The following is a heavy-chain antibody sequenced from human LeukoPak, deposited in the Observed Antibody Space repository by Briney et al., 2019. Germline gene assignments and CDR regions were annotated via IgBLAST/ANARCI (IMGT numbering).Heavy chain of an antibody. CDR3: ARDSNGSGSRYYYGMDV. CDR2: IYYSGST. D-gene: IGHD3-10*01. Sequence: SETLSLTCTVSGGSISSGGYYWSWIRQHPGKGLEWIVYIYYSGSTYDNPSLKSRVTISVYTAKNQFSLKLSSVTAADTAVYYCARDSNGSGSRYYYGMDVWGQGTTVTVS. CDR1: GGSISSGGYY. V-gene: IGHV4-31*03. J-gene: IGHJ6*02.